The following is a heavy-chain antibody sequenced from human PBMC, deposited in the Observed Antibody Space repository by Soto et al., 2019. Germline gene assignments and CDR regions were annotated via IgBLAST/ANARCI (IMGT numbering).Heavy chain of an antibody. Sequence: QVQLQESGPGLVKPSGTLSLTCAVSGGSISSSNWWSWVRQPPGMRLEWIGETQHSGTTNYNPSPKSRVTISVDKSKHQFSLKLSSVTAADTALYYCAREGSGSSFFDYWGQGTLVTVSS. J-gene: IGHJ4*02. V-gene: IGHV4-4*02. D-gene: IGHD3-10*01. CDR3: AREGSGSSFFDY. CDR1: GGSISSSNW. CDR2: TQHSGTT.